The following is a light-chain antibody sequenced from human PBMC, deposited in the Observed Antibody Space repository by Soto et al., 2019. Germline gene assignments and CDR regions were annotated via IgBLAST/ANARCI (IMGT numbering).Light chain of an antibody. J-gene: IGKJ1*01. CDR3: QQGYITPWT. CDR1: QTIVSY. V-gene: IGKV1-39*01. CDR2: GTS. Sequence: DIPMTQSPSSLSASVGDTVTITCRASQTIVSYLNWYQQKPGKAPNLLIYGTSNLQSGVPSRFSGSGSGTEFTLTISSLQPEDFATYFCQQGYITPWTFGHGTKVQIK.